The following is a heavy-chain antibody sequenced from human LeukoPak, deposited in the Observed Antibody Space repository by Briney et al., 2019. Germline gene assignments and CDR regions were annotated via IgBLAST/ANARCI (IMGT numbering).Heavy chain of an antibody. CDR3: ARHVIAAAGNLYYMDV. D-gene: IGHD6-13*01. CDR1: GYSFSTYW. J-gene: IGHJ6*03. Sequence: GESLQISCRASGYSFSTYWIGWVRQMPGKGLEWMGIIYPGDSDTRYSPSFQGQVTISADKSISTAYLQWSSLKASDTAMYYCARHVIAAAGNLYYMDVWGKGTTVTISS. CDR2: IYPGDSDT. V-gene: IGHV5-51*01.